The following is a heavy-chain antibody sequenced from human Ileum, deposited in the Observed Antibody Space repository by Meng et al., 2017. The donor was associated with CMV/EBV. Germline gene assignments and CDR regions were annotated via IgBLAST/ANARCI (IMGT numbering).Heavy chain of an antibody. CDR1: GGSFSGYY. V-gene: IGHV4-34*01. J-gene: IGHJ3*02. D-gene: IGHD3-22*01. CDR3: ARDTYYYDSSGPDAFDI. CDR2: INHSGST. Sequence: SQTLSLTCAVSGGSFSGYYWSWIRQPPAKGLEWMGEINHSGSTNYNPSLKRRVTITVDTSKNQFSLKLSTVTAADTAVYYCARDTYYYDSSGPDAFDIWGQGTMVTVSS.